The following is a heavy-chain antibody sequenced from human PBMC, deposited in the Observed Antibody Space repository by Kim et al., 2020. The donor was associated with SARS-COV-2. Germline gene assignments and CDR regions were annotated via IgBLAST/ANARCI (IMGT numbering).Heavy chain of an antibody. CDR2: INPNSGGT. Sequence: ASVKVSCKASGYTFTGYYMHWVRQAPGQGLEWMGWINPNSGGTNYAQEFQGWVTMTRDTSISTAYMELSRLRSDDTAVYYCARESVYGGNPGDGMDVWGQGTTVTVSS. D-gene: IGHD4-17*01. CDR3: ARESVYGGNPGDGMDV. J-gene: IGHJ6*02. CDR1: GYTFTGYY. V-gene: IGHV1-2*04.